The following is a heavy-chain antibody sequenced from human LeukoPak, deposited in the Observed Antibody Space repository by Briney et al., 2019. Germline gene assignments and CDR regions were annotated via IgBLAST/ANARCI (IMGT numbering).Heavy chain of an antibody. CDR2: ISSSGSTI. V-gene: IGHV3-11*01. D-gene: IGHD6-19*01. J-gene: IGHJ4*02. Sequence: KPGGSLRLSCAASGFTFSDYYMSWIRQAPGKGLECVSYISSSGSTIYYADSVKGRFTISRDNAKKSLYLQMNSLRAEDTAVYYCARARRYSSGYYFDYWGQGTLVTVSS. CDR3: ARARRYSSGYYFDY. CDR1: GFTFSDYY.